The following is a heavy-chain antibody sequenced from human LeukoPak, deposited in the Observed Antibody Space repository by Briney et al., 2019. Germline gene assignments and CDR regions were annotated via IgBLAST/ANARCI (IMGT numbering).Heavy chain of an antibody. J-gene: IGHJ4*02. Sequence: PGGSLRLFCVTSMFTFNNHGMHWVRQAPGKGLEWVAVIAADGGVKYYADSVRGRFILSRDNSKNTLYLQMNNVIVEDTAVYYCAREATWGQWYFDHWGQGTPVIVSS. D-gene: IGHD6-19*01. CDR3: AREATWGQWYFDH. CDR2: IAADGGVK. V-gene: IGHV3-30*03. CDR1: MFTFNNHG.